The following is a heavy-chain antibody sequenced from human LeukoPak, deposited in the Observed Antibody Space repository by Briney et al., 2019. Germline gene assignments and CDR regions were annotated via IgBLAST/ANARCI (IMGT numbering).Heavy chain of an antibody. D-gene: IGHD3-3*01. V-gene: IGHV1-18*01. CDR3: ARHGSYYDFWSGYYKDY. CDR1: GYTFTSYG. CDR2: ISAYNGNT. Sequence: ASVKVSCKASGYTFTSYGISWVRQAPGQGLEWVGWISAYNGNTNYAQKLQGRVTMTTDTSTSTAYMELRSLRSDDTAVYYCARHGSYYDFWSGYYKDYWGQGTLVTVSS. J-gene: IGHJ4*02.